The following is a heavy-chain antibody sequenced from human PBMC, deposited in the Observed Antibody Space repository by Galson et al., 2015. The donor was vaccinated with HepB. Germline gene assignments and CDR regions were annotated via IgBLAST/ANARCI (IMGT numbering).Heavy chain of an antibody. CDR2: INPNSGGT. D-gene: IGHD6-13*01. CDR3: ARFRIAAAGTSWYFDL. J-gene: IGHJ2*01. Sequence: SVKVSCKASGYTFTGYYMHWVRQAPGQGLEWMGWINPNSGGTNYAQKFQGWVTMTRDTSISTAYMELSRLRSDDTAVYYCARFRIAAAGTSWYFDLWGRGTLVTVSS. CDR1: GYTFTGYY. V-gene: IGHV1-2*04.